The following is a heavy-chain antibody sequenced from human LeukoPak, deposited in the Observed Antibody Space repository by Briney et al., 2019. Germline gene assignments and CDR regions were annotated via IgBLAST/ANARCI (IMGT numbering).Heavy chain of an antibody. CDR2: ISQSGRT. J-gene: IGHJ6*03. D-gene: IGHD4-17*01. Sequence: PSETLSLTCTVSGFSISSSFSWGWIRQAPGKGLEWIGSISQSGRTYYNPSLKSRVTISVDKSKNQFSLKLSSVTAADTAVYYCARDGGGTTVTSYYYYMDVWGKGTTVTVSS. CDR1: GFSISSSFS. CDR3: ARDGGGTTVTSYYYYMDV. V-gene: IGHV4-38-2*02.